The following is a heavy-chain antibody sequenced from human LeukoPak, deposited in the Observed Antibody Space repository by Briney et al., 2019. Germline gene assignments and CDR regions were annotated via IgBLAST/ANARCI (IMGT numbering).Heavy chain of an antibody. J-gene: IGHJ4*02. CDR1: GGSISSYY. V-gene: IGHV4-59*08. CDR3: ARGGNYGDYDGYFDY. Sequence: SETLSLTCTVSGGSISSYYWSRIRQPPGKGLEWIGYIYYSGSTNYNPSLRSRVTISVDTSKNQFSLKLSSVTAADTAVHYCARGGNYGDYDGYFDYWGQGTLVTVSS. D-gene: IGHD4-17*01. CDR2: IYYSGST.